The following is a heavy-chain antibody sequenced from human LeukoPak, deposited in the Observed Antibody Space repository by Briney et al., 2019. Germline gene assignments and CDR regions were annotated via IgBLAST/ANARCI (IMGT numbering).Heavy chain of an antibody. D-gene: IGHD5-12*01. Sequence: PGGSLGLSCAASGFTFSSYEMNCVRQAPGKGLEWVSYISSSGSTIYYADSVKGRFTISRDNAKNSLYLQMNSLRAEDTAVYYCAREVDPGYFDYWGQGTLVTVSS. CDR2: ISSSGSTI. V-gene: IGHV3-48*03. J-gene: IGHJ4*02. CDR3: AREVDPGYFDY. CDR1: GFTFSSYE.